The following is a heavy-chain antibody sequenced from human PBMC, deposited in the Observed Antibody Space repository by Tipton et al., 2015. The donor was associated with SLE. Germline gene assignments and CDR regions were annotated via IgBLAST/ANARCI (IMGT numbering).Heavy chain of an antibody. CDR2: IYYSGST. D-gene: IGHD2-21*02. V-gene: IGHV4-30-4*01. CDR1: GGSISSGDYY. CDR3: ATEGDRDAFDI. J-gene: IGHJ3*02. Sequence: TLSLTCTVSGGSISSGDYYWSWIRQPPGKGLEWIGYIYYSGSTYYNPSLKSRVTISVDTSKNQFSLKLSSVTAADTAVYYCATEGDRDAFDIWSQGTMVTVSS.